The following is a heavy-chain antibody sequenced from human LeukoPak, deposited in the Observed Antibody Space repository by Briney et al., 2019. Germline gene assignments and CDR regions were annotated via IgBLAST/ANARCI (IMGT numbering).Heavy chain of an antibody. CDR3: ARAFGGFTRHTTAYFDY. D-gene: IGHD2-15*01. CDR1: GFTFSSYW. V-gene: IGHV3-7*01. J-gene: IGHJ4*02. CDR2: IKHDGSEK. Sequence: GGSLRLSCAASGFTFSSYWMSWVRQAPGKGLEWVANIKHDGSEKYYVGSVKGRFTISRDNAKNSLYLQMNSLRAEDTAVYYCARAFGGFTRHTTAYFDYWGQGTLVTVSS.